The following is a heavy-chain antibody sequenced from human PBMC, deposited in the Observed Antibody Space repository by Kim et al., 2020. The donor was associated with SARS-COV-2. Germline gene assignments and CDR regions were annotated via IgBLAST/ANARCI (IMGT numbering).Heavy chain of an antibody. CDR3: ARGGAAVKKGGYGMDV. Sequence: SVKVSCKASGGTFSSYAISWVRQAPGQGLEWMGGIIPIFGTANYAQKFQGRVTITADESTSTAYMELSSLRSEDTAVYYCARGGAAVKKGGYGMDVWGQGTTVTVSS. CDR2: IIPIFGTA. J-gene: IGHJ6*02. D-gene: IGHD6-13*01. V-gene: IGHV1-69*13. CDR1: GGTFSSYA.